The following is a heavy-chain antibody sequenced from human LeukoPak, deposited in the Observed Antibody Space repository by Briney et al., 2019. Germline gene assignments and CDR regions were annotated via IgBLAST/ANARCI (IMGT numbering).Heavy chain of an antibody. Sequence: KPSETLSLTCTVSGGSISSYYWSWIRQPPGKGLEWIGYIYYSGSTNYNPSLKSRVTISVDTSKNQFSLKLSSVTAADTAVYYCARGLYSSSWYYFDYWGQGTLVTVSS. CDR2: IYYSGST. D-gene: IGHD6-13*01. V-gene: IGHV4-59*01. CDR3: ARGLYSSSWYYFDY. J-gene: IGHJ4*02. CDR1: GGSISSYY.